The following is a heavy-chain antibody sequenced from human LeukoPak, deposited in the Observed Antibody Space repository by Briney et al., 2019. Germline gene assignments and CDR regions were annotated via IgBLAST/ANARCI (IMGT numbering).Heavy chain of an antibody. CDR1: GFTLSSYW. D-gene: IGHD3-10*01. V-gene: IGHV3-74*01. CDR3: ARSTGWFGQGYFDY. J-gene: IGHJ4*02. Sequence: PGGSLRLSCAASGFTLSSYWMHWVRQAPGKGLVWVSRINSDGSSTSYADSVKGRFTISRDNAKNTLYLQMDSLRAEDTAVYYCARSTGWFGQGYFDYWGQGTLVTVSS. CDR2: INSDGSST.